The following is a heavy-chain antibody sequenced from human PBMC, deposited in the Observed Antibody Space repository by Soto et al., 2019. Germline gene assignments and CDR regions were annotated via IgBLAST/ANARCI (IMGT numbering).Heavy chain of an antibody. CDR3: ARGGCSVVGATVY. Sequence: QVQLVQSGAEVKMPGASVKVSCKASGYTFTDYGINWVRQATGQGLEWMGWMNPKSGDTVYAQKSXXTXXMTRATSISTAYMELNSLKSEDTAVDYCARGGCSVVGATVYWGQGTLVTVSS. V-gene: IGHV1-8*01. D-gene: IGHD1-26*01. CDR2: MNPKSGDT. CDR1: GYTFTDYG. J-gene: IGHJ4*02.